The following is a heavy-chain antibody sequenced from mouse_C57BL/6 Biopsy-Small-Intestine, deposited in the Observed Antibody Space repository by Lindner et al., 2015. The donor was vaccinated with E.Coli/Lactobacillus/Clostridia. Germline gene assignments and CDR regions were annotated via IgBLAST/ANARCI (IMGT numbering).Heavy chain of an antibody. CDR3: SRGTRGDY. CDR1: GYAFSGSW. D-gene: IGHD3-3*01. CDR2: IFPGDGDP. J-gene: IGHJ2*01. Sequence: VQLQESGPELVKPGASVKISCKASGYAFSGSWMNWVKQRPGKGLEWIGRIFPGDGDPVYNGKFKGRATLTADISSTTAYMQLSSLTSEDSAVYFCSRGTRGDYWGRGTTLTVSS. V-gene: IGHV1-82*01.